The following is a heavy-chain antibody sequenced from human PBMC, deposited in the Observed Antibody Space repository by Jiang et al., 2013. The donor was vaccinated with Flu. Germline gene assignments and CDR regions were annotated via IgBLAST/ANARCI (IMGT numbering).Heavy chain of an antibody. J-gene: IGHJ5*02. D-gene: IGHD2-2*01. V-gene: IGHV1-69*04. CDR1: GGTFSSYA. CDR3: ARGGRVVPAATVGFDP. CDR2: IIPILGIA. Sequence: SGAEVKKPGSSGERVSCKASGGTFSSYAISWVRQAPGQGLEWMGRIIPILGIANYAQKFQGRVTITADKSTSTAYMELSSLRSEDTAVYYCARGGRVVPAATVGFDPWGQGTLVTVSS.